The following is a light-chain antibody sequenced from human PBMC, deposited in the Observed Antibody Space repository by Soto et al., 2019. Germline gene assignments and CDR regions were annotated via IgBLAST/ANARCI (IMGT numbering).Light chain of an antibody. CDR1: SSNIGGNT. CDR3: AAWDDSLNGVV. V-gene: IGLV1-44*01. Sequence: QSVLTQPPSASGTPGQRVSISCSGSSSNIGGNTVNWYQQVPGTAPKPLIYRDNQRPSGVPDRISGSKSATSASLAISGLQSEDEADYYCAAWDDSLNGVVFGGGTQRPS. J-gene: IGLJ2*01. CDR2: RDN.